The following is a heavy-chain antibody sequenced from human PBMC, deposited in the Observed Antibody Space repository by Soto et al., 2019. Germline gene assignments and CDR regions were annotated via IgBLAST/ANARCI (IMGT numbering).Heavy chain of an antibody. Sequence: QVQLQQWGAGLLKPSETLSLTCAVYGGSFSGYYWSWIRQPPGKGLEWNGEINHSGSTNYNPSLESRLTISVDPSKNQFSLKLIYVTAAXXAGXXXXXXXPGMEVWGQGTTVTVSS. V-gene: IGHV4-34*01. J-gene: IGHJ6*02. CDR1: GGSFSGYY. CDR2: INHSGST. CDR3: XXXXPGMEV.